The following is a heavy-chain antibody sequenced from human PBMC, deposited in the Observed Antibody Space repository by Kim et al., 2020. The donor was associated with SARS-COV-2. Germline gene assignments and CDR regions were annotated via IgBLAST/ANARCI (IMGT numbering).Heavy chain of an antibody. Sequence: SVKVSCKASGGTFSSYAISWVRQAPGQGLEWMGGIIPIFGTANYAQKFQGRVTITADESTSTAYMELSSLRSEDTAVYYCARENYGSGSYAYYFDYWGQGTLVTVSS. D-gene: IGHD3-10*01. CDR1: GGTFSSYA. V-gene: IGHV1-69*13. J-gene: IGHJ4*02. CDR3: ARENYGSGSYAYYFDY. CDR2: IIPIFGTA.